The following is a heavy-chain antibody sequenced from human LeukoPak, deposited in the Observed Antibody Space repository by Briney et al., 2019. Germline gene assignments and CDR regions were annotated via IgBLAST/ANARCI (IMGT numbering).Heavy chain of an antibody. CDR2: ISYDGSNK. CDR3: ARDPGVDY. Sequence: PGGSLRLSCATSGFTFSSYAMHWVRQAPGKGLEWVAVISYDGSNKYYADSVKGRFTISRDNSKNTLYLQMNNLRAEDTAVYYCARDPGVDYWGQGTLVTVSS. V-gene: IGHV3-30-3*01. J-gene: IGHJ4*02. CDR1: GFTFSSYA.